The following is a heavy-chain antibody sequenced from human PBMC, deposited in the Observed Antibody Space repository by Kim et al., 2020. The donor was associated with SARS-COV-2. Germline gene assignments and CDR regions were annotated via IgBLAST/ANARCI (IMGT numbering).Heavy chain of an antibody. CDR2: T. V-gene: IGHV4-39*01. Sequence: TYYNPSLKRRVTISVDTSKNQFSLKLSSVTAADTAVYYCASQTEEWLLDYWGQGTLVTVSS. D-gene: IGHD6-19*01. J-gene: IGHJ4*02. CDR3: ASQTEEWLLDY.